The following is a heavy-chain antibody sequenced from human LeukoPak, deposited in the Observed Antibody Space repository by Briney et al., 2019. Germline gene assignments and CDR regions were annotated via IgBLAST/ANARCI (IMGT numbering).Heavy chain of an antibody. Sequence: PGGSLRLSCAASGFTFTSYSMNWVRQAPGKGLEWVSYISIGSSTRYYADSVKGRFTISRDNAKNSLYLQMNSLRDEDTAVCYCARAMDGWFDPWGQGTLVTVSS. CDR3: ARAMDGWFDP. D-gene: IGHD3/OR15-3a*01. CDR2: ISIGSSTR. J-gene: IGHJ5*02. V-gene: IGHV3-48*02. CDR1: GFTFTSYS.